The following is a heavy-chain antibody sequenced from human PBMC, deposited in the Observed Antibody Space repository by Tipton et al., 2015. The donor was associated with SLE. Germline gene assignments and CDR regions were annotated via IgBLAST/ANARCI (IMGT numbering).Heavy chain of an antibody. D-gene: IGHD3-10*01. CDR3: ARAGEGVFDY. CDR2: VHYSGST. CDR1: GGSMTNYY. J-gene: IGHJ4*02. V-gene: IGHV4-59*08. Sequence: TLSLTCIVSGGSMTNYYWSWIRQPPGKGLEWIGYVHYSGSTNYNPSLQSRVTVSVDTSKNHFSLTLSSVTAADTAVYYCARAGEGVFDYWGQGTLVTVSS.